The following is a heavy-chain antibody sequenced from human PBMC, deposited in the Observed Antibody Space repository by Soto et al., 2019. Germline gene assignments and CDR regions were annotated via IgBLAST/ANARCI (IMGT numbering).Heavy chain of an antibody. CDR3: AWKRSSSDV. V-gene: IGHV3-30-3*01. CDR1: GFTFSSYA. J-gene: IGHJ6*02. D-gene: IGHD1-1*01. CDR2: ISYNGSNN. Sequence: PGGSLRLSCAASGFTFSSYAMHWVRQAPGKGLEWVAVISYNGSNNYYAASVNGRFTISRDNSEKTLYLQMNRLRTKDTAVYYCAWKRSSSDVGGQGTTVTVSS.